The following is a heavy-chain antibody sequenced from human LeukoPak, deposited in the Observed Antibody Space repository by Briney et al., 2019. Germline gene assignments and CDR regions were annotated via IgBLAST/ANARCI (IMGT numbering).Heavy chain of an antibody. CDR3: AKDAVAEPYGDYAD. V-gene: IGHV3-9*03. CDR1: GLTFDDYA. Sequence: GRSLRLSCAASGLTFDDYAMHWVRQAPGKGLEWVSGISWNSGSIGYADSVKGRFTISRDNAKNSLYLQMNSLRAEDMALYYCAKDAVAEPYGDYADWGQGTLVTVSS. CDR2: ISWNSGSI. D-gene: IGHD4-17*01. J-gene: IGHJ4*02.